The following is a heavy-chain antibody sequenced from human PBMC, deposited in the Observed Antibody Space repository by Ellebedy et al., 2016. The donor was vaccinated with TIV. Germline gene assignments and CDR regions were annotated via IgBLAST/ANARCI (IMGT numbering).Heavy chain of an antibody. V-gene: IGHV1-2*04. CDR3: ARDKYTKEGFDP. CDR1: GYSFTGHY. CDR2: INPDSGDT. J-gene: IGHJ5*02. D-gene: IGHD2-8*01. Sequence: AASVKVSCKASGYSFTGHYMHWVRQAPGQGLEWMGWINPDSGDTNYAQKFQGWGTLTRDTSISTAYMEMGRLTSDDTAIYYCARDKYTKEGFDPWGQGTLVTVSS.